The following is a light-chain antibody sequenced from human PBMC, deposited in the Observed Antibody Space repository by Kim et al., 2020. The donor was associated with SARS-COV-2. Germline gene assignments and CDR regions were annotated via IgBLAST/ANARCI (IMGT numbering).Light chain of an antibody. CDR2: DVS. CDR3: CSYAGSYTVWV. CDR1: SSDVGGYNY. V-gene: IGLV2-11*01. J-gene: IGLJ3*02. Sequence: QSALTQPPSVSGSPGQSVTISCTGTSSDVGGYNYVSWYQQHPGKAPKLLIYDVSKRPSGVPDRFSASKSGNTASLTISGLQAEDEADYYCCSYAGSYTVWVFGGGTQLTVL.